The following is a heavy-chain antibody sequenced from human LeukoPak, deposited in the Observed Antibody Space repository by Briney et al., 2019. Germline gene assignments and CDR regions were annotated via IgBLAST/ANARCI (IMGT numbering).Heavy chain of an antibody. D-gene: IGHD2-15*01. CDR2: MKQDGSER. CDR3: AREVGSSRAFDI. V-gene: IGHV3-7*05. Sequence: GGSLRLSCAASGFTFSTYWMTWVRQAPGKGLEWVANMKQDGSERNYVDSVKGRFTISRDNDKNSLYLLMNSLTAEDTAVYYCAREVGSSRAFDIWGQGTMVTVSS. J-gene: IGHJ3*02. CDR1: GFTFSTYW.